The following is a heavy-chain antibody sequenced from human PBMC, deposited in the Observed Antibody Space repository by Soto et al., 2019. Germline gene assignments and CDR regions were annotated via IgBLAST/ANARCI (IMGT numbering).Heavy chain of an antibody. V-gene: IGHV3-66*01. CDR3: ARGSAVAGLRGDY. CDR2: IYSGGST. CDR1: GFTVSSNY. D-gene: IGHD6-19*01. Sequence: GGSLRLSCAASGFTVSSNYMSWVRQAPGKGLEWVSVIYSGGSTYYADSVNGRFTISRDNSKNTLYLQMNSLRAEDTAVYYCARGSAVAGLRGDYWGQGTLVTVSS. J-gene: IGHJ4*02.